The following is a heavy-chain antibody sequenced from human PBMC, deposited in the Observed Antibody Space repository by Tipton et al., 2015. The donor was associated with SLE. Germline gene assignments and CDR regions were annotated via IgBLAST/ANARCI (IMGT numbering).Heavy chain of an antibody. D-gene: IGHD4-17*01. CDR3: ARDGGTTVTN. J-gene: IGHJ4*02. V-gene: IGHV3-21*04. Sequence: SLRLSCTASGFSFGDYAMSWVRQAPGEGLEWVSSISSSSRYIYYADSVKGRFTISRDNAKNSLYLQMDSLRAEDTAVYYCARDGGTTVTNWGQGTLVTVSS. CDR2: ISSSSRYI. CDR1: GFSFGDYA.